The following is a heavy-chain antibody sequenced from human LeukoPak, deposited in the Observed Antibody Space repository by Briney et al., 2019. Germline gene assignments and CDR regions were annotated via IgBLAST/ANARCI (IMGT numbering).Heavy chain of an antibody. Sequence: GGSLRLSCAASGFIFRSHTMNWVRQGPGKGLEWVSYISSTSGTIYYADSVKGRFTISRDNAKNSLYLQMNSLRDEDTAMYYCARDYYGMDVWGQGTTVTVSS. J-gene: IGHJ6*02. CDR2: ISSTSGTI. CDR3: ARDYYGMDV. CDR1: GFIFRSHT. V-gene: IGHV3-48*02.